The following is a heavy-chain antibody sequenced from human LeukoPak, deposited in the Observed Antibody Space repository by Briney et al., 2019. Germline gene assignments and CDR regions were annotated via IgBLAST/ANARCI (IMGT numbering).Heavy chain of an antibody. D-gene: IGHD3-22*01. CDR2: IYHSGST. CDR1: GYSISSGYY. CDR3: ASLPTVYSRGYLAL. J-gene: IGHJ4*02. V-gene: IGHV4-38-2*02. Sequence: SETLSLTCTVSGYSISSGYYWGWIRQPPGKGLEWIGSIYHSGSTYYNPSLKSRVTISVDTSKNQFSLKLSSVTAADTAVYYCASLPTVYSRGYLALWGQGTLVTVSS.